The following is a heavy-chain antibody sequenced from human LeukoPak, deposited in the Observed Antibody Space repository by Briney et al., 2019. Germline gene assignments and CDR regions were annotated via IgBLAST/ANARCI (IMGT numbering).Heavy chain of an antibody. CDR3: ARASFYYDSSGYSIAFDI. CDR2: IYTSGST. Sequence: SQTLSLTCTVSGGSISNGSYYWSWIRQPAGQGLEWIGRIYTSGSTNYNPSLNSRVTISVDTSKNQFSLKLSSVTAADTAVYYCARASFYYDSSGYSIAFDIWGQGTMVTVSS. D-gene: IGHD3-22*01. CDR1: GGSISNGSYY. J-gene: IGHJ3*02. V-gene: IGHV4-61*02.